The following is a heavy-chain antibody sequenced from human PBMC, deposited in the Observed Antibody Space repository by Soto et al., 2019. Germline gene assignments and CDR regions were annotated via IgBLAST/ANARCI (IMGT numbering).Heavy chain of an antibody. CDR3: AKNQGVELVPLATVDWFDP. D-gene: IGHD1-26*01. Sequence: GGSLRLSCVASGFIFENFGMSWVRQAPGKGLEWISSIGGSGFKKYYADSVKGRFTISRDNSKSTVYLELNNLSAEDTAVYHCAKNQGVELVPLATVDWFDPWGQGSVVTVSS. J-gene: IGHJ5*02. CDR2: IGGSGFKK. V-gene: IGHV3-23*01. CDR1: GFIFENFG.